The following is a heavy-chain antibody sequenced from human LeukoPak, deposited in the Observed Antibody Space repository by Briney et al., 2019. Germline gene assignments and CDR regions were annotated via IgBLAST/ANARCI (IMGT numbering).Heavy chain of an antibody. Sequence: GGSLRLSCAASRFTFGSYWMSWVRQAPGKGLEWVANIKQDGSEKYYVDSVKGRFTISRDNAKNSLYLQMNSLRAEDTAVYYCARESAADSYFDYWGQGTLVTVSS. CDR1: RFTFGSYW. CDR2: IKQDGSEK. J-gene: IGHJ4*02. CDR3: ARESAADSYFDY. D-gene: IGHD2-15*01. V-gene: IGHV3-7*01.